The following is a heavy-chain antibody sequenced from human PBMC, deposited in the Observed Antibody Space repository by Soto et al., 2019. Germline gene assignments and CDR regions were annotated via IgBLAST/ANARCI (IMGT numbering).Heavy chain of an antibody. D-gene: IGHD3-10*01. V-gene: IGHV3-7*03. CDR3: ARGGGLLGY. CDR1: GFSFTTYW. CDR2: IKEDGSEK. J-gene: IGHJ4*02. Sequence: EVQLVESGGGLVQPGGSLRLCCVASGFSFTTYWMTWVRQAPGKGLEWVASIKEDGSEKYYVDSVKGRFTISRDNGKNPLYLQMNSPRAEDTAVYHCARGGGLLGYWGQGILVTVSS.